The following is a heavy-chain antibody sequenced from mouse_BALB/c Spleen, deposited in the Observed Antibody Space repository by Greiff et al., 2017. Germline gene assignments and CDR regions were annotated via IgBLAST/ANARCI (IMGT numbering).Heavy chain of an antibody. CDR3: ARHARYDEEGFAY. CDR1: GFTFSSYG. J-gene: IGHJ3*01. CDR2: ISSGGSYT. Sequence: VQLQQSGGDLVKPGGSLKLSCAASGFTFSSYGMSWVRQTPDKRLEWVATISSGGSYTYYPDSVKGRFTISRDNAKNTLYLQMSSLKSEDTAMYYCARHARYDEEGFAYWGQGTLVTVSA. V-gene: IGHV5-6*01. D-gene: IGHD2-14*01.